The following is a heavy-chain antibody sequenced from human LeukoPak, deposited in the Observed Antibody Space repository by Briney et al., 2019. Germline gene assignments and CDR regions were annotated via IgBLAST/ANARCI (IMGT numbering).Heavy chain of an antibody. CDR3: ARGRGLGYCSSTSCYYSNWFDP. V-gene: IGHV4-34*01. CDR1: GGSFSGYY. CDR2: INHSGST. J-gene: IGHJ5*02. D-gene: IGHD2-2*01. Sequence: SETLSLTCAVYGGSFSGYYWSWIRQPPGKWLEWIGEINHSGSTNYNPSLKSRVTLSVDTSKNQFSLKLSSVTAAHTAVYYCARGRGLGYCSSTSCYYSNWFDPWGQGTLVTVSS.